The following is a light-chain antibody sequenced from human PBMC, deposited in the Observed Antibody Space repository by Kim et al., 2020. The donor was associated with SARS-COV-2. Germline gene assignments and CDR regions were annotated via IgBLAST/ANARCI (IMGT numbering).Light chain of an antibody. CDR3: QQYNSSPYT. J-gene: IGKJ2*01. CDR2: GTS. V-gene: IGKV3-20*01. CDR1: QCVSSSY. Sequence: SAGERAALSCRASQCVSSSYLAWYKKRPGQAPRLLIYGTSNRATAIPDRFSGRGSGTDFTLTIIRLEPEDSAVYYCQQYNSSPYTFGPGTKLKI.